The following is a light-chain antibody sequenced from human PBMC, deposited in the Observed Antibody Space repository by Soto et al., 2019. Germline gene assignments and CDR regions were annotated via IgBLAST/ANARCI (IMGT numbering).Light chain of an antibody. CDR1: QGISSY. J-gene: IGKJ3*01. Sequence: DIPLTQSPSFLSASVGDRVTITCRASQGISSYLAWYQQKPGEAPKLLIFAASTLQNGVPSRFSGSGSGTEFTLTISSLQPKDFATYYCLHLNSYSPDTFGPGTKVDIK. CDR2: AAS. CDR3: LHLNSYSPDT. V-gene: IGKV1-9*01.